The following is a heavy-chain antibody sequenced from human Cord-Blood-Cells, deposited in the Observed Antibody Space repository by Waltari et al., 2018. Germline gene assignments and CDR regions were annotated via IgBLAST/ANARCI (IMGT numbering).Heavy chain of an antibody. V-gene: IGHV4-39*01. J-gene: IGHJ4*02. CDR1: GGSISSSSYY. CDR2: IYYSGST. D-gene: IGHD7-27*01. Sequence: QLQLQESGPGLVKPSETLSLTCTVSGGSISSSSYYWGWIRQPPGKGLEWIGSIYYSGSTYYNPSLKSRVTISVDTSKNQFSLKLSSVTAAETAVYYCSLTGEKRYYFDYWGQGTLVTVSS. CDR3: SLTGEKRYYFDY.